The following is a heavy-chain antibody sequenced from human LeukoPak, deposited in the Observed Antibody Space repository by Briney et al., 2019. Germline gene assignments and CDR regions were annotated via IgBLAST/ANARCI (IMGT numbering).Heavy chain of an antibody. Sequence: GGSLRLSCATFGFSFSDYAMHWVRQAPGKGPEWVAVIAYDGNEIHYADSVKGRFTISRDNSKSTLNLQMNSLRVEDTAVYYCARRGGGYHFDYWGQGTLVTVSS. CDR2: IAYDGNEI. CDR1: GFSFSDYA. V-gene: IGHV3-30*16. CDR3: ARRGGGYHFDY. D-gene: IGHD3-22*01. J-gene: IGHJ4*02.